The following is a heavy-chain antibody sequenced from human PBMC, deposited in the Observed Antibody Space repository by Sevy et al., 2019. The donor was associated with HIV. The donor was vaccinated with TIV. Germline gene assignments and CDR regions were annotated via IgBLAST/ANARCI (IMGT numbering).Heavy chain of an antibody. V-gene: IGHV1-2*02. J-gene: IGHJ4*02. D-gene: IGHD2-21*02. CDR2: INPKSGGT. CDR3: TRSAAEATNFYCGGDCYSDY. Sequence: ASVKVSCKASGYTFTGYYLHWVRQAPGQGLGWMGWINPKSGGTNYAPKFQGRVTMTRDTSISTASMELSRLRSDDTAVYYCTRSAAEATNFYCGGDCYSDYWGQGTLVTVSS. CDR1: GYTFTGYY.